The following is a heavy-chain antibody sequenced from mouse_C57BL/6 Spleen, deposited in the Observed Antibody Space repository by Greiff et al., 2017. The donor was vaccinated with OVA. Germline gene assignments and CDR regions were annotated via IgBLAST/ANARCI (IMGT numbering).Heavy chain of an antibody. CDR2: IDPSASYT. CDR1: GYTFTSYW. CDR3: ARKAIYYGSSHWYFDV. D-gene: IGHD1-1*01. Sequence: QVQLKQPGAELVMPGASVKLSCKASGYTFTSYWMHWVKQRPGQGLEWIGEIDPSASYTNYNQKFKGKSTLTVDKSSSTAYMQLSSLTSEDAAVYYCARKAIYYGSSHWYFDVWGTGTTVTVSS. J-gene: IGHJ1*03. V-gene: IGHV1-69*01.